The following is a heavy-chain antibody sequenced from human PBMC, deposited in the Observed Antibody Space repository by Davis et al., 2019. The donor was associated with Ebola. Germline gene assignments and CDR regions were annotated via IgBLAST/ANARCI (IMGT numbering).Heavy chain of an antibody. D-gene: IGHD3-10*01. V-gene: IGHV3-48*02. Sequence: GESLKISCAASGFTFSNYDMNWVRQVPGKGLEWVSNINAGSSRKSYADSVKGRFTISRDNAKNSLYLQMNSLGDEDTAVYYCVREWFGETDWGQGTLVTVSS. CDR1: GFTFSNYD. CDR3: VREWFGETD. J-gene: IGHJ4*02. CDR2: INAGSSRK.